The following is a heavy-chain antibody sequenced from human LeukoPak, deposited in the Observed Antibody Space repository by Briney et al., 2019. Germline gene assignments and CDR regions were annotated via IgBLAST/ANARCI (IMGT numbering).Heavy chain of an antibody. J-gene: IGHJ6*04. CDR2: IHFSGNT. Sequence: SETLSLTCIVSGGSISSYYWSWIRQPPGKGLEWIGYIHFSGNTNYNSSLKGRVTISVDTSKNQFSLKLNSVTAADTAVYYCASHPIFVWGKGTTVTVSS. V-gene: IGHV4-59*01. CDR1: GGSISSYY. D-gene: IGHD3-9*01. CDR3: ASHPIFV.